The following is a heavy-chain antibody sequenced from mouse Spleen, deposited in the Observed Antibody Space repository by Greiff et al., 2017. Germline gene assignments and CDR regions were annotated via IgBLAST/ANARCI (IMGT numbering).Heavy chain of an antibody. V-gene: IGHV1-80*01. CDR3: ARTKYGNYPYFDY. Sequence: QVQLKQSGAELVKPGASVKISCKASGYAFSSYWMNWVKQRPGKGLEWIGQIYPGDGDTNYNGKFKGKATLTADKSSSTAYMQLSSLTSEDSAVYFCARTKYGNYPYFDYWGQGTTLTVSS. CDR2: IYPGDGDT. CDR1: GYAFSSYW. J-gene: IGHJ2*01. D-gene: IGHD2-1*01.